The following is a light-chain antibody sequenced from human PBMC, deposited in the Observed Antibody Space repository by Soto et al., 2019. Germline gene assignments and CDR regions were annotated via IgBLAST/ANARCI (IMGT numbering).Light chain of an antibody. CDR3: QVWDSNGVI. J-gene: IGLJ2*01. CDR2: YDS. Sequence: SYELTQPPSVSVAPGKTARITCGGNNIGSKSVHWYQQKSGQAPVLVISYDSDRPSGIPERFSGSNSGNTATLTISRVEAGDEADYYCQVWDSNGVIFGGGTKLTVL. V-gene: IGLV3-21*04. CDR1: NIGSKS.